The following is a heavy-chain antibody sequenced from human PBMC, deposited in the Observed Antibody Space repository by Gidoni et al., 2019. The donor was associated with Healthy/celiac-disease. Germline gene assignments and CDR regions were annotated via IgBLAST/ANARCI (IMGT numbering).Heavy chain of an antibody. D-gene: IGHD3-10*01. CDR2: ISWNSGSI. J-gene: IGHJ4*02. Sequence: EVQLVESGGGLVQPGRSLRLSCAASGFTFDDYAMHWVRQAPGKGLEWVSGISWNSGSIGYADSGKGRFTISRDKAKNSLYLQMNSLRAEDTALYYCAKENTMVRGVLDYWGQGTLVTVSS. CDR3: AKENTMVRGVLDY. CDR1: GFTFDDYA. V-gene: IGHV3-9*01.